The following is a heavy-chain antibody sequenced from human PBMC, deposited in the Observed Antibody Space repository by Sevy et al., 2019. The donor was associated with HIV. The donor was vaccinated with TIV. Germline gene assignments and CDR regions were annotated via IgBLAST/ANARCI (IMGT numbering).Heavy chain of an antibody. Sequence: GGSLRLSCAASGFSFTNFAMHWVRQAPGKGLQWVTFISHDGSEKTYADSVKGRFTISRDNSKDTLYLQMNGLRVEDTAIYYCAREDRGNYVRGVDRWGQGTLVTVSS. CDR1: GFSFTNFA. D-gene: IGHD3-16*01. J-gene: IGHJ5*02. CDR2: ISHDGSEK. CDR3: AREDRGNYVRGVDR. V-gene: IGHV3-30-3*01.